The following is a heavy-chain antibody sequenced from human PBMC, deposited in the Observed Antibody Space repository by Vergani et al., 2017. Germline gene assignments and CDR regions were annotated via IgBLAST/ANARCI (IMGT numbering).Heavy chain of an antibody. CDR2: INHSGST. D-gene: IGHD3-10*01. CDR1: GGSFSGYY. Sequence: QVQLQQWGAGLLKPSETLSLTCAVYGGSFSGYYWSWIRQPPGKGLEWIGEINHSGSTNYNPSLKSRVTVSVDTSKNLFSLKLSSVTAADTAVYYCARFPLWFGATDYWGQGTLVTVSS. J-gene: IGHJ4*02. V-gene: IGHV4-34*01. CDR3: ARFPLWFGATDY.